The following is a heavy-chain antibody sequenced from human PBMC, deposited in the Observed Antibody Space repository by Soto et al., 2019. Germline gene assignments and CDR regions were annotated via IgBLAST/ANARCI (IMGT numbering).Heavy chain of an antibody. CDR1: GFTFSSYS. J-gene: IGHJ6*02. CDR3: AKAHSGYENIYYYYYYGMDV. CDR2: ISSSSSYI. D-gene: IGHD5-12*01. Sequence: GGSLRLSCAASGFTFSSYSMNWVRQAPGKGLEWVSSISSSSSYIYYADSVKGRFTISRDNAKNSLYLQMNSLRAEDTAVYYCAKAHSGYENIYYYYYYGMDVWGQGTTVTVSS. V-gene: IGHV3-21*04.